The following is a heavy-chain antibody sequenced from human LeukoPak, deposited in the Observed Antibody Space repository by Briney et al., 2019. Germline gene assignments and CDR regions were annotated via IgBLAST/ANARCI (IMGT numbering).Heavy chain of an antibody. CDR3: AGSGWNGGPFDN. V-gene: IGHV4-39*07. Sequence: PSETLSLTCTVSGGSISSSSYYWGWIRQPPGKGLEWIGSMYYSGSTHYNPSLKSRVTISLDTSKNQFSLKVSSVTAADTAVYYCAGSGWNGGPFDNWGQGTLVTVSS. CDR1: GGSISSSSYY. J-gene: IGHJ4*02. CDR2: MYYSGST. D-gene: IGHD6-19*01.